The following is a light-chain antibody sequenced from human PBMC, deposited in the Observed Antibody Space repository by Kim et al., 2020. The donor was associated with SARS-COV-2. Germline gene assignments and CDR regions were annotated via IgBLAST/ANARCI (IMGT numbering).Light chain of an antibody. Sequence: ATIKCKSSQTVLWSSDNKNFLAWYQQKPGQCPKLLINWASTRDSGVPDRFSGSGSGTDFTLTISSLQAEDVAVYYCQQYCSNPRTFGQGTKVDIK. V-gene: IGKV4-1*01. J-gene: IGKJ1*01. CDR2: WAS. CDR3: QQYCSNPRT. CDR1: QTVLWSSDNKNF.